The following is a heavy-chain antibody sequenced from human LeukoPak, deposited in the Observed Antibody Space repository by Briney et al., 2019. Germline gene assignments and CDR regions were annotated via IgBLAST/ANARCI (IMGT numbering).Heavy chain of an antibody. D-gene: IGHD6-19*01. CDR1: GYTFTSYG. V-gene: IGHV1-18*01. J-gene: IGHJ4*02. CDR2: ISAYNGNT. CDR3: ARDKAVAGTRSYYFDY. Sequence: GASVKVSCKASGYTFTSYGISWVRQAPGQGLEWMGWISAYNGNTNYAQKLQGRVTMTTDTSTSTAYMELRSLRSDDTAVYYCARDKAVAGTRSYYFDYWGQGTLVTVSS.